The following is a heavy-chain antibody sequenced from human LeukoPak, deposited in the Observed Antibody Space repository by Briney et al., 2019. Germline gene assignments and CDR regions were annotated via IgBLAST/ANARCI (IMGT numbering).Heavy chain of an antibody. J-gene: IGHJ3*02. CDR2: IYPDDSDT. CDR1: GYNFTIYW. V-gene: IGHV5-51*01. D-gene: IGHD3-9*01. Sequence: GESLKISCKGSGYNFTIYWIAWVRQMPGKGLEWMGIIYPDDSDTTYSPSFQNQVTISADKSIGTAYLQWSSLKASDTAMYYCARRWGTYDILTGYYRDQDAFDIWGQGTMVTVSS. CDR3: ARRWGTYDILTGYYRDQDAFDI.